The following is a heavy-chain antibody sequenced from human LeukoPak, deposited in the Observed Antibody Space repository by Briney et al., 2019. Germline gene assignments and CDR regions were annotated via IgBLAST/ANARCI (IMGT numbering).Heavy chain of an antibody. CDR2: IIPILGIA. CDR1: GGTFSSYA. D-gene: IGHD2-2*01. V-gene: IGHV1-69*04. Sequence: ASVKVSCKASGGTFSSYAISWVRQAPGQGLEWMGRIIPILGIANYAQKFQGRVTITADKSTSTAYMELSSLRSEDTAVYYCARDRTLPDCSGTSCYWVDPWGQGTLVIVSS. CDR3: ARDRTLPDCSGTSCYWVDP. J-gene: IGHJ5*02.